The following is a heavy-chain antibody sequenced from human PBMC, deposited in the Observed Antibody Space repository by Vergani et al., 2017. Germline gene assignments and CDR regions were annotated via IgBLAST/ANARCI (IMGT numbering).Heavy chain of an antibody. Sequence: QVQLVQSGAEVKKPGASVKVSCKASEYTFTDYYIHWVRQAPGQGLEWMGWINPNTGATNYPQKFQGRVTMARDTSISTTYMELSRLRSDDTAIYYCARTRRNWLLGTGGLNFWGQGTLVTVSS. CDR3: ARTRRNWLLGTGGLNF. V-gene: IGHV1-2*02. J-gene: IGHJ4*02. CDR1: EYTFTDYY. CDR2: INPNTGAT. D-gene: IGHD2-2*01.